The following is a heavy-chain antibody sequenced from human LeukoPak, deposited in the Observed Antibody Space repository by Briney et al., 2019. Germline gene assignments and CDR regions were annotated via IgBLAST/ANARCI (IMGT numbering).Heavy chain of an antibody. CDR1: GGSFSDFY. CDR3: AREMAAAGRNWFDP. V-gene: IGHV4-34*01. D-gene: IGHD6-13*01. J-gene: IGHJ5*02. Sequence: SETLSLTCAVYGGSFSDFYWGWIRQPPGKGLEWIGSIYYSGSTYYNPSLKSRVTISVDTSKNQFSLKLSSVTAADTAVYYCAREMAAAGRNWFDPWGQGTLVTVSS. CDR2: IYYSGST.